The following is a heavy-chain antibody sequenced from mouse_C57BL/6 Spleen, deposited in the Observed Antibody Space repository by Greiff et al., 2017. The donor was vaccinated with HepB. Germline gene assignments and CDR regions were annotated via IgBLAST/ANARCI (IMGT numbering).Heavy chain of an antibody. Sequence: QVQLKQPGAELVRPGSSVKLSCKASGYTFTSYWMDWVKQRPGQGLEWIGNIYPSDSETHYNQKFKDKATLTVDKSSSTAYMQLSSLTSEDSAVYYCARWGYPRFDYWGQGTTLTVSS. CDR2: IYPSDSET. CDR1: GYTFTSYW. D-gene: IGHD2-2*01. J-gene: IGHJ2*01. CDR3: ARWGYPRFDY. V-gene: IGHV1-61*01.